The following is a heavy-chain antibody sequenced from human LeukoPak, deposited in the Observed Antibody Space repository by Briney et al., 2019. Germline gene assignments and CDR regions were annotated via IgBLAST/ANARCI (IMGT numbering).Heavy chain of an antibody. Sequence: GGSLRLSCAASGFTFNSYAMTWVRQAPGKGLEWVSGITAGGDKTFYADSVKGRFTISRDNSKNTLYLQTDSLRAEDTAVYYCAKDRLRIAVAGTFDPWGQGTLVTVSS. CDR3: AKDRLRIAVAGTFDP. CDR1: GFTFNSYA. J-gene: IGHJ5*02. D-gene: IGHD6-19*01. V-gene: IGHV3-23*01. CDR2: ITAGGDKT.